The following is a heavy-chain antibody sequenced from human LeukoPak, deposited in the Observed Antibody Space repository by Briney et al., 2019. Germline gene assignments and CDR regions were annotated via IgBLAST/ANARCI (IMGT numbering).Heavy chain of an antibody. V-gene: IGHV3-30*04. CDR1: GFTFSNYA. D-gene: IGHD3/OR15-3a*01. CDR3: ARDSGFSGTQRGEY. Sequence: PGRSLRLSCAASGFTFSNYAIHWVRQAPGKELEWVAVISYDGSNKYYADSVKGRFTLSRDNSKNTLYLQMNSLRAEDTAVYYCARDSGFSGTQRGEYWGQGTLVTVSS. J-gene: IGHJ4*02. CDR2: ISYDGSNK.